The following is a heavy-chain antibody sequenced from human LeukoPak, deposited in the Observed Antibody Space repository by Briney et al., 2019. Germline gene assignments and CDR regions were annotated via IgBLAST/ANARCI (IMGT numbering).Heavy chain of an antibody. CDR2: ISNNGGSS. CDR1: GFTFSAYA. V-gene: IGHV3-64D*09. CDR3: VKITSVTGGDC. J-gene: IGHJ4*02. Sequence: GGSLRLSCSASGFTFSAYAMYWLRQAPEKGLEYVSGISNNGGSSFYADSVKGRFTISRDNSKNTLYLQMSSLRAEDTAVYYCVKITSVTGGDCWGQGTRLTVSS. D-gene: IGHD1-1*01.